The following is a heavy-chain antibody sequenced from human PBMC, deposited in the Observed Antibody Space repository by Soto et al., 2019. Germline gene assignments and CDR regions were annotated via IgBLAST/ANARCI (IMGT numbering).Heavy chain of an antibody. V-gene: IGHV1-69*02. D-gene: IGHD5-12*01. CDR1: GGTFSSYT. CDR2: IIPILGIA. Sequence: QVQLVQSGAEVKKPGSSVKVSCKASGGTFSSYTISWVRQAPGQGLEWMGRIIPILGIANYAQKFQGRVTLTADDSTSTADMELSSLRSEDTAVYYCASGGYEGPYWGQGTLVTVSS. J-gene: IGHJ4*02. CDR3: ASGGYEGPY.